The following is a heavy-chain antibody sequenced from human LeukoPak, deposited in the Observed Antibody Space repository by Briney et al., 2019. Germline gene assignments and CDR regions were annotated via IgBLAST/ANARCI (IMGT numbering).Heavy chain of an antibody. J-gene: IGHJ3*02. Sequence: GGSLRLSCAASGFTFSSYAMSWVRQAPGKGLEWVSAISGSGGSTYYADSVKGRFTMSRDDSKDMLYLQMNSLRAEDTAVYYCARGGYSGYAGIDAFDIWGQGTMVTVSS. D-gene: IGHD5-12*01. CDR2: ISGSGGST. CDR3: ARGGYSGYAGIDAFDI. CDR1: GFTFSSYA. V-gene: IGHV3-23*01.